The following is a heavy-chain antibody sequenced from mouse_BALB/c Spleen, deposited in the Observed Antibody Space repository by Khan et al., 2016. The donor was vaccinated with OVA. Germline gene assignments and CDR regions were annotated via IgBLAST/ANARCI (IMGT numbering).Heavy chain of an antibody. Sequence: QVRLQQSGPGLLQPSQSLSITCTVSGFSLTTYGVHWVRQSPGKGLEWLGLIWSGGNTDYNTAFISRLSISKDNSKSQVFFKMNSLQADDTAIYYCARNSHMYDFTYWGQGTLVTVSA. CDR2: IWSGGNT. D-gene: IGHD2-14*01. CDR1: GFSLTTYG. V-gene: IGHV2-4-1*01. CDR3: ARNSHMYDFTY. J-gene: IGHJ3*01.